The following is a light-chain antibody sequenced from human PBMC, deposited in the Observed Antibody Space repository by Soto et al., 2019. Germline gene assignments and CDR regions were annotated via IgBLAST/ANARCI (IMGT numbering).Light chain of an antibody. Sequence: ETVLTQSPGTLSLSPGERATLSCRASQSVSSNYLAWYQQKPGQAPRLLMYGASTRATGIPDRFSASGFGNDFTLTISRLEPEDFAVYYCQQFGRSPPSWTFGQGTKVEI. V-gene: IGKV3-20*01. CDR1: QSVSSNY. J-gene: IGKJ1*01. CDR2: GAS. CDR3: QQFGRSPPSWT.